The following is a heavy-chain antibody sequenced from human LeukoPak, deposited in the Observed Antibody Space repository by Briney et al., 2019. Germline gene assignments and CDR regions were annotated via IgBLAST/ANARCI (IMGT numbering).Heavy chain of an antibody. J-gene: IGHJ6*02. CDR3: ARVGDPTYYYYYYGMDV. V-gene: IGHV3-74*01. Sequence: HPGGSLRLSCAASGFTFSSYWMHWVRQAPGKGLVWVSRINSDGSSTSYADSVKGRFTISRDNAKNTLYLQMNSLRAEDTAVHYCARVGDPTYYYYYYGMDVWGQGTTVTVSS. D-gene: IGHD3-16*01. CDR1: GFTFSSYW. CDR2: INSDGSST.